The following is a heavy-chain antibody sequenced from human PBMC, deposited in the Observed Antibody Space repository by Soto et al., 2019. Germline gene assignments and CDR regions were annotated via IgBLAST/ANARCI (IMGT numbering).Heavy chain of an antibody. CDR1: GASINSGDYY. CDR3: AGFSEVAATEINWFDP. Sequence: LSLTCTVSGASINSGDYYWSWIRQPPGKGLEWIGYIYYSGSTYYNPSLKSRVTISVDTSKNQFSLKLSSVTAADTAVYYCAGFSEVAATEINWFDPWGQGTLVTVSS. V-gene: IGHV4-30-4*01. D-gene: IGHD2-15*01. CDR2: IYYSGST. J-gene: IGHJ5*02.